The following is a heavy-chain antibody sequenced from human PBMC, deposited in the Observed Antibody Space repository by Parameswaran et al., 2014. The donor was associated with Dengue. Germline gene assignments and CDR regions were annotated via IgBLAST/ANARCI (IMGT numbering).Heavy chain of an antibody. CDR2: IDPSDSYT. D-gene: IGHD3-10*01. V-gene: IGHV5-10-1*01. Sequence: RWIRQPPGKGLEWMGRIDPSDSYTNYSPSFQGHVTISADKSISTAYLQWSSLKASDTAMYYCARRIGGLYYFDYWGQGTLVTVSS. J-gene: IGHJ4*02. CDR3: ARRIGGLYYFDY.